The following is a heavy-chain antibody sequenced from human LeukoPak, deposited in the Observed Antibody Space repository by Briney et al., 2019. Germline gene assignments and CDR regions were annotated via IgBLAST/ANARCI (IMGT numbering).Heavy chain of an antibody. CDR1: GGSISSSSYY. V-gene: IGHV4-39*01. CDR3: ARHLSGYDTLGY. J-gene: IGHJ4*02. Sequence: SETLSLTCTVSGGSISSSSYYWGWIRQPPGKGLGWIGSIYDSGSTYSHPSLKSRVTISVNTSKTQFSLKLSSVTAADTAVYYCARHLSGYDTLGYWGQGTLVTVSP. CDR2: IYDSGST. D-gene: IGHD5-12*01.